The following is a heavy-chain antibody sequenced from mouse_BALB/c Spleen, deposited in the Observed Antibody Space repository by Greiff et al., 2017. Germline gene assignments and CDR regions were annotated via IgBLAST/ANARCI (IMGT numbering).Heavy chain of an antibody. CDR2: ILPGSGST. Sequence: VQLQQSGAELMKPGASVKISCKATGYTFSSYWIEWVKQRPGHGLEWIGEILPGSGSTNYNEKFKGKATFTADTSSNTAYMQLSSLTSEDSAVYYCARSESYWYFDVWGAGTTVTVSS. CDR1: GYTFSSYW. V-gene: IGHV1-9*01. CDR3: ARSESYWYFDV. J-gene: IGHJ1*01.